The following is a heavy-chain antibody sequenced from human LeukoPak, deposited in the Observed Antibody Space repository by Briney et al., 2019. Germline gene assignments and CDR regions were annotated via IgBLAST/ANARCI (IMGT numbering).Heavy chain of an antibody. CDR3: ARYWCIVVADRPNCNWFDP. Sequence: ASVKVSFKASGYTFTGYYMHWVRQAPGQGLEWMGWINPNSGGTNYAQKFQGRVTMTRDTSISTAYMELSRLRADDTDVYDCARYWCIVVADRPNCNWFDPWCQGTLATVSS. J-gene: IGHJ5*02. D-gene: IGHD6-19*01. V-gene: IGHV1-2*02. CDR2: INPNSGGT. CDR1: GYTFTGYY.